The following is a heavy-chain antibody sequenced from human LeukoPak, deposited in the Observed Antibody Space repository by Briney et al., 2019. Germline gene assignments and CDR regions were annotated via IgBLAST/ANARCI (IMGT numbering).Heavy chain of an antibody. D-gene: IGHD1/OR15-1a*01. CDR3: ATNWNRGAVDY. CDR1: GFTFSTYS. Sequence: AGGSLRLSCAASGFTFSTYSMNWVRQAPGKGLEWVSSISSSSGYIYYADSVKGRFTISRDNAKNSLYLQMNSLRAEDTAVYYCATNWNRGAVDYWGQGTLVTVSS. CDR2: ISSSSGYI. V-gene: IGHV3-21*01. J-gene: IGHJ4*02.